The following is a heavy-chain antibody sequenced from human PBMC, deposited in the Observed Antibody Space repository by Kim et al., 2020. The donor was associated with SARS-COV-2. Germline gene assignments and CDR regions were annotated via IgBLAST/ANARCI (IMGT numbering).Heavy chain of an antibody. Sequence: AAPVKGRFTISRDDSKNTLYLQMNSLKTEDTAVYYCTTEDFDFGNWFDPWGQGTLVTVSS. J-gene: IGHJ5*02. V-gene: IGHV3-15*01. CDR3: TTEDFDFGNWFDP. D-gene: IGHD3-9*01.